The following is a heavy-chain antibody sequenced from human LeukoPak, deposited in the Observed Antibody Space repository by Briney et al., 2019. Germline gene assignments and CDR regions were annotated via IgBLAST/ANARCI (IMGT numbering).Heavy chain of an antibody. D-gene: IGHD3-3*01. J-gene: IGHJ3*02. CDR1: GYTFTGYY. Sequence: EASVKVSCKASGYTFTGYYMHWVRQAPGQGLEWMGWINPNSGGTNYAQKFQGRVTMTRDTSISTAYMELSRLRSDDTAVYYCARAIPGITKGAFDIWGQGTMVTVSS. CDR2: INPNSGGT. V-gene: IGHV1-2*02. CDR3: ARAIPGITKGAFDI.